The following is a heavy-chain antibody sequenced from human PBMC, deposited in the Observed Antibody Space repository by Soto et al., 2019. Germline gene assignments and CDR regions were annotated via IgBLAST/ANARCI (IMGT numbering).Heavy chain of an antibody. Sequence: PGGSLRLSCAASGFTFSTYAMGWVRQAPGKGLEWVSGISASGGSAYYADSVKGRFTISRDNSRNTLYLQMNSLGVEDTALYYCALRKTGSYFDYWGQGSLVTVS. CDR3: ALRKTGSYFDY. D-gene: IGHD1-26*01. CDR2: ISASGGSA. V-gene: IGHV3-23*01. J-gene: IGHJ4*02. CDR1: GFTFSTYA.